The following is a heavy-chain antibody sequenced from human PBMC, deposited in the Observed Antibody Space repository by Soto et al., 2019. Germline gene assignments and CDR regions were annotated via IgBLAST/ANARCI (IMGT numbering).Heavy chain of an antibody. CDR2: ISYDGSNK. Sequence: GGSLRLSCAASGFTFSSYGMHWVRQAPGKGLEWVAVISYDGSNKYYADSVKGRFTISRDNSKNTLYLKMNSLRAEDTAVYYCAKGSSGSPSALYYYGMDVWGQGTTFTVS. CDR3: AKGSSGSPSALYYYGMDV. D-gene: IGHD3-10*01. J-gene: IGHJ6*02. CDR1: GFTFSSYG. V-gene: IGHV3-30*18.